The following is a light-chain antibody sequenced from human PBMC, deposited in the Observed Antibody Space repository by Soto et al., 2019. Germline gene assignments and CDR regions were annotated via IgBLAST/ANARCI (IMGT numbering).Light chain of an antibody. J-gene: IGLJ3*02. V-gene: IGLV2-8*01. Sequence: QSALTQPPSASGSPGQSVTISCTGTSSDIGGYNYVSWYQQHPGTAPKLIIYEVSKRPSGVPDRFSGSKSGNTASLTVSGLQAEDAADYYCTSYAGSNNLVFAGGTKLTVL. CDR2: EVS. CDR1: SSDIGGYNY. CDR3: TSYAGSNNLV.